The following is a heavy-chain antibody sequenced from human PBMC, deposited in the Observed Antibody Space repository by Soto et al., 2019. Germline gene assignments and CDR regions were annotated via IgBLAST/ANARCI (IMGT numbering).Heavy chain of an antibody. CDR2: IIPIFGTA. V-gene: IGHV1-69*13. D-gene: IGHD3-3*01. CDR3: ARAVRITIFGVVISNCFDP. CDR1: GGTFSSYA. Sequence: ASVTFSCKASGGTFSSYAISWVRQAPGQGLVWMGGIIPIFGTANYAQKFQGRVTITADESTSTAYMELSSLRSEDTAVYYCARAVRITIFGVVISNCFDPWGQGTLVTVSS. J-gene: IGHJ5*02.